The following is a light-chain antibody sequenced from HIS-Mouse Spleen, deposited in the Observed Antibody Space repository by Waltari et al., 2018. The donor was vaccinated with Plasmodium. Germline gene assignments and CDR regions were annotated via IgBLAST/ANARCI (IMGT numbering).Light chain of an antibody. CDR2: SNN. CDR3: AAWDDSLNGVV. CDR1: ISSIGRNT. J-gene: IGLJ2*01. V-gene: IGLV1-44*01. Sequence: QSVLTQPPSASGPPGQRVPISCSGRISSIGRNTVTWYQQLPGTAPKLLIYSNNQRPSGVPDRFSGSKSGTPASLAISGLQSEDEADYYCAAWDDSLNGVVFAGGTKLTVL.